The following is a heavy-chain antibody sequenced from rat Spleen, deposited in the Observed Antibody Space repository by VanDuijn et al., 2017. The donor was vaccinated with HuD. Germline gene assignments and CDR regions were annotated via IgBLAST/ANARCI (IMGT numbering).Heavy chain of an antibody. CDR2: ISNAGDT. D-gene: IGHD2-2*01. V-gene: IGHV5-31*01. CDR1: GITFNNYW. CDR3: AGAGYLRDWYFDF. J-gene: IGHJ1*01. Sequence: EVQLVESGGGRVQPGRSLKLSCVASGITFNNYWMTWIRQAPGKGLEWVASISNAGDTYYRDSVKGRFTISRDNAKRTLFLQMDSLRYDDTATYYCAGAGYLRDWYFDFWGPGTMVTVSS.